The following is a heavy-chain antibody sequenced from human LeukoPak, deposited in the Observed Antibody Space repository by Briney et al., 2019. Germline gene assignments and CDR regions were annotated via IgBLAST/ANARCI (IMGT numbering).Heavy chain of an antibody. CDR2: INPNSGGT. Sequence: ASVKVSCKTSGYTFTANYMSWVRQAPGQGLEWMGWINPNSGGTNYAQKFQGRVTMTRDTSIRTAYMELSSLRSDDTAVYFCASSQTLGWNWFDPWGQGTLVTVSS. J-gene: IGHJ5*02. D-gene: IGHD6-19*01. CDR3: ASSQTLGWNWFDP. V-gene: IGHV1-2*02. CDR1: GYTFTANY.